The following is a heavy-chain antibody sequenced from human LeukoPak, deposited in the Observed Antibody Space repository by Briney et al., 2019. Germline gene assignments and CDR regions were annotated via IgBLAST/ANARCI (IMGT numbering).Heavy chain of an antibody. CDR2: INHSGST. V-gene: IGHV4-34*01. CDR1: GGSFSGYY. CDR3: ARLQTYYDFWSGYYSPGRFDY. J-gene: IGHJ4*02. D-gene: IGHD3-3*01. Sequence: SETLSLTCAVYGGSFSGYYWSWIRQPPGKGLEWIGEINHSGSTNYNPSLKSRVTISVDTSKNQFSLKLSSVTAADTAVYYCARLQTYYDFWSGYYSPGRFDYWGQGTLVTVSS.